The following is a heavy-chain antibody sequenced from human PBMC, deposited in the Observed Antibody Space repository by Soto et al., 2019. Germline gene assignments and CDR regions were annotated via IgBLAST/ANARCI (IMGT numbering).Heavy chain of an antibody. V-gene: IGHV3-30-3*02. CDR2: ISWDGTKK. Sequence: QVQLVESGGGAVQPGGSLRLSCAASGFTFRNYGMHWVRQAPGKGLEWVTVISWDGTKKDYADPVKGRFSISRDNSKNALFLQTNGLRAEDTAVYYCAKDISGSYSIDYWGQGTLVTVSS. CDR3: AKDISGSYSIDY. J-gene: IGHJ4*02. D-gene: IGHD3-10*01. CDR1: GFTFRNYG.